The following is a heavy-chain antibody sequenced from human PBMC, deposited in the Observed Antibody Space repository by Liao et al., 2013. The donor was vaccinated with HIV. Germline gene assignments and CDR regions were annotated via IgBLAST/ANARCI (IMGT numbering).Heavy chain of an antibody. V-gene: IGHV4-34*02. J-gene: IGHJ3*02. CDR3: ARGRGRKLAFDM. D-gene: IGHD1-26*01. CDR1: GGSFSGYF. CDR2: INESEGT. Sequence: QVLLQQWGTGLLKSSETLSLTCGIYGGSFSGYFWTWIRQSPGKGLEWIAEINESEGTNFNPSLESRVTISVDTSKNNFSLEVTSVTAVDTGVYYCARGRGRKLAFDMWGQGTMVVVSS.